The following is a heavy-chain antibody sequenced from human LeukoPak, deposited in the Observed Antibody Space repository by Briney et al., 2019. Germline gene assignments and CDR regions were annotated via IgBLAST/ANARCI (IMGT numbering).Heavy chain of an antibody. CDR1: GFTFSSYD. Sequence: GGSLRLSCAASGFTFSSYDMHWVRQATGKGLEWVSAIGTAGDTYYPGSVKGRFTISRENAKNSLYLQMNSLRAEDTAVYYCATMPSGLLWFGESIGSYYYGMDVWGQGTTVTVSS. CDR2: IGTAGDT. V-gene: IGHV3-13*01. D-gene: IGHD3-10*01. J-gene: IGHJ6*02. CDR3: ATMPSGLLWFGESIGSYYYGMDV.